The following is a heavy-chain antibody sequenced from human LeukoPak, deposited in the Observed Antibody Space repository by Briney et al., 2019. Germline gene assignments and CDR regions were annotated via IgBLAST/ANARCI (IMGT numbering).Heavy chain of an antibody. CDR3: AKGRGYCTGGSCYSDY. V-gene: IGHV3-23*01. D-gene: IGHD2-15*01. CDR2: ISGSDGST. Sequence: GGSLRLSCTASGCTFSNYAVSWVRQAPGKGLEWVSTISGSDGSTYYADSVKGRFTISRDNSKNTLYLQMNSLRVEDTAIYYCAKGRGYCTGGSCYSDYWGQGTLVTVSS. CDR1: GCTFSNYA. J-gene: IGHJ4*02.